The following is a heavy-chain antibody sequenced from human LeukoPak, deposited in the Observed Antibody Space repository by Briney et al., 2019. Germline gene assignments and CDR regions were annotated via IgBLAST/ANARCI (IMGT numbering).Heavy chain of an antibody. CDR3: ARLGSSSWYGMYYYYGMDV. CDR1: GYSFTSYW. J-gene: IGHJ6*02. Sequence: GESLKISCQGSGYSFTSYWIGWVCQMPGKGLGGMGIIYPGDSDTRYSPSFQGQVTISADMSISTAYLQWSSLKASDTAMYYCARLGSSSWYGMYYYYGMDVWGQGTTVTVSS. D-gene: IGHD6-13*01. V-gene: IGHV5-51*01. CDR2: IYPGDSDT.